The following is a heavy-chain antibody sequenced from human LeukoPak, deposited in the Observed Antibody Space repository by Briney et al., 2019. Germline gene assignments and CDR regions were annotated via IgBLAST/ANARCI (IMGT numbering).Heavy chain of an antibody. D-gene: IGHD7-27*01. CDR3: ARGPPNWGMVGY. CDR1: GYTFTSFD. V-gene: IGHV1-8*01. CDR2: MKSNNGHT. J-gene: IGHJ4*02. Sequence: ASVKVSCKASGYTFTSFDFNWVRQATGQGLEWMGWMKSNNGHTGYAQKLQGRVTMTRDTSISTAYMELSSLTFEDTAVYYCARGPPNWGMVGYWGQGTLVTVSS.